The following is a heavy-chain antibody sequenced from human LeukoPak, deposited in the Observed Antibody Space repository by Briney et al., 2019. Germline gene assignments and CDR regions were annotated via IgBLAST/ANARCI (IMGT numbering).Heavy chain of an antibody. D-gene: IGHD3/OR15-3a*01. V-gene: IGHV1-8*01. CDR1: GYTFTSYD. CDR3: ARALSWTTNSYYYMDV. CDR2: MNPNSGNT. Sequence: ASVKLYCKASGYTFTSYDINWVRQATGQGLEWMGWMNPNSGNTGYAQKFQGRVTMTKNTSIATAYMELSSLRSEDTAVYYCARALSWTTNSYYYMDVWGKGATVTVS. J-gene: IGHJ6*03.